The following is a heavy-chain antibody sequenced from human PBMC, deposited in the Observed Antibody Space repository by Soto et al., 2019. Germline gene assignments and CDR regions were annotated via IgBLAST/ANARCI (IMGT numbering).Heavy chain of an antibody. CDR1: GYTFTSYA. CDR2: INAGNGNT. CDR3: ARRPGGSLTQFDP. V-gene: IGHV1-3*01. J-gene: IGHJ5*02. D-gene: IGHD2-15*01. Sequence: ASVKVSCKASGYTFTSYAMHWVRQAPGQRLEWMGWINAGNGNTKYSQKFQGRVTITRDTSASTAYMELSSLRSEDTAVYYCARRPGGSLTQFDPWGQGTLVTVSS.